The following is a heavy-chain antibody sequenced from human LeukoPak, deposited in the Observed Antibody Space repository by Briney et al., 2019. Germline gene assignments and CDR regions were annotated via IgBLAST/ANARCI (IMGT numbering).Heavy chain of an antibody. Sequence: PGGSLRLSCAASGFTFSSYSMNWVRQAPGKELEWVSSISSSSSYIYYADSVKGRFTISRDNAKNSLYLQMNSLRAEDTAVYYCAREGKAAAAVGDYWGQGTLVTVSS. CDR3: AREGKAAAAVGDY. CDR1: GFTFSSYS. V-gene: IGHV3-21*01. J-gene: IGHJ4*02. D-gene: IGHD6-13*01. CDR2: ISSSSSYI.